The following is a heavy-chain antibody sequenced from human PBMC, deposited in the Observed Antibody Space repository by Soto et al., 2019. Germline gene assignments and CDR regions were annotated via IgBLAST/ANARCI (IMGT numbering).Heavy chain of an antibody. Sequence: QVQWVQSGPEVKKPGASVTVSCKTSGYTFTDHGIAWVRQAPGQGLEWVGWVSSYNGNTNYAYNLKDRVIMTTDATTSTAYMELRGLRSDDTAVYYCAREVEGSYSPADFWGQGTPVTVSS. V-gene: IGHV1-18*01. CDR3: AREVEGSYSPADF. CDR2: VSSYNGNT. J-gene: IGHJ4*02. CDR1: GYTFTDHG. D-gene: IGHD3-10*01.